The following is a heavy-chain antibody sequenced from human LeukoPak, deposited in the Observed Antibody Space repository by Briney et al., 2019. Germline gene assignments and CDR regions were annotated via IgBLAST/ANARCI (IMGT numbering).Heavy chain of an antibody. CDR2: IWYDGSNK. J-gene: IGHJ4*02. V-gene: IGHV3-33*01. CDR1: GFTFSSYG. Sequence: PGGSLRLSCAASGFTFSSYGMHWVRQAPGKGLEWVAVIWYDGSNKYYADSVKGRFTISRDNSKNTLYLQMSSLRAEDTAVYYCARDHDFWSAPALDYWGQGTLVTVSS. D-gene: IGHD3-3*01. CDR3: ARDHDFWSAPALDY.